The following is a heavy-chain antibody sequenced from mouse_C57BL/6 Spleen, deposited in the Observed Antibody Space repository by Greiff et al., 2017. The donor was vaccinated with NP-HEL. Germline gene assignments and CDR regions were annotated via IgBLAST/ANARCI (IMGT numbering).Heavy chain of an antibody. D-gene: IGHD1-1*02. CDR3: AREGGNYGYFDV. CDR2: ISYDGSN. J-gene: IGHJ1*03. CDR1: GYSITSGYS. V-gene: IGHV3-6*01. Sequence: ESGPGLVKPSQSLSLTCSVTGYSITSGYSWNWIRQFPGNKLEWMGYISYDGSNNYNPSLKNRISITRDTSKNQFFLKLNSVTTEDTATYYCAREGGNYGYFDVWGTGTTVTVSS.